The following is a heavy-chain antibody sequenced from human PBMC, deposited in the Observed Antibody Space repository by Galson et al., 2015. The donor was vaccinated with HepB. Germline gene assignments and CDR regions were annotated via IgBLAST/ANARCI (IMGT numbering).Heavy chain of an antibody. D-gene: IGHD3-3*01. CDR3: ARDLEAYYDFWSGYWYYYGMDV. Sequence: SLRLSCAASGFTFSSYWMSWVRQAPGKGLEWVANIKQDGSEKYYVDSMKGRFTISRDNAKNSLYLQMNSLRAEDTAVYYCARDLEAYYDFWSGYWYYYGMDVWGQGTTVTVSS. J-gene: IGHJ6*02. V-gene: IGHV3-7*01. CDR1: GFTFSSYW. CDR2: IKQDGSEK.